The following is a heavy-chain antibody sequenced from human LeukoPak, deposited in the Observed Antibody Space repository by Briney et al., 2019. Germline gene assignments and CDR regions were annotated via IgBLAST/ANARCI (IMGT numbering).Heavy chain of an antibody. CDR3: AKDREEGWLLCH. D-gene: IGHD5-24*01. CDR1: GFIFSSYG. V-gene: IGHV3-30*18. J-gene: IGHJ4*02. CDR2: ISSHGSDK. Sequence: QPGRSLRLSFAASGFIFSSYGMQWVRQAPGKGLEWVALISSHGSDKYYADSVKGRFTISRDNSKNTLDLQMNSLRAEDTAVYYCAKDREEGWLLCHWGQGTLVTVSS.